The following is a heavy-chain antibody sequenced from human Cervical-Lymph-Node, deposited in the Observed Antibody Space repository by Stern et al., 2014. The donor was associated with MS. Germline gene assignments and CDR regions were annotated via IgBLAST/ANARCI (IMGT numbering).Heavy chain of an antibody. CDR1: GGTFNSYA. D-gene: IGHD2-8*01. CDR3: ARGSHQLYYAFEY. V-gene: IGHV1-69*01. J-gene: IGHJ4*02. Sequence: QVQLVESGAEVKKPGSSVKVSCKASGGTFNSYAITWVRQAPGQGLEWMGQFIPILGSSKYSQKFQGRVTITADESTTTAYVELNSLRSEDTAIYYCARGSHQLYYAFEYWGQGTLVTVSS. CDR2: FIPILGSS.